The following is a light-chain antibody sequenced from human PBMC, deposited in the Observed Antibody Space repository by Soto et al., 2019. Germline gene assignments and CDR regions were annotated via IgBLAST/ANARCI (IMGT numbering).Light chain of an antibody. J-gene: IGLJ2*01. CDR1: SSNIGAGYD. CDR3: QSYDSRDVV. Sequence: QSVLTQPPSVSGAPGQRVTISCTGSSSNIGAGYDVHWYQQLPGTAPKLLIYGNSNRPSGVPDRFSGSKSGTSASLAITGLQAEEEADYYCQSYDSRDVVFGGGTKLTVL. CDR2: GNS. V-gene: IGLV1-40*01.